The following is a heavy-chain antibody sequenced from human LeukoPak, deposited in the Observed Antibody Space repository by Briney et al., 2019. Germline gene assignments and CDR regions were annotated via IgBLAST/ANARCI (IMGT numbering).Heavy chain of an antibody. V-gene: IGHV3-11*04. CDR1: GFTFSDYY. Sequence: GGSLRLSCAASGFTFSDYYTSWIRQAPGKGLEWVSYISSSGSSIYYADSVKGRFTISRDNAKNSLYLQMNSLRAEDTAVYYCARDRNSGYDWDPFDYWGQGTLVTVSS. D-gene: IGHD5-12*01. J-gene: IGHJ4*02. CDR2: ISSSGSSI. CDR3: ARDRNSGYDWDPFDY.